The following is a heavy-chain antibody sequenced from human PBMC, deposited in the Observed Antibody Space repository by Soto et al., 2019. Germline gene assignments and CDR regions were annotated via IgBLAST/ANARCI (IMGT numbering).Heavy chain of an antibody. CDR1: GGSFSGYY. V-gene: IGHV4-34*01. CDR2: VNHSGTT. J-gene: IGHJ4*02. Sequence: PSETLSLTCAVYGGSFSGYYWTWIRQSPEKGLEWIGEVNHSGTTYYNPSLKTRVNISVHTPKNQFSLKMSSVTAADTAVYYCARGIGYCSSINCYSSRRLRFDSWGQGTLVTVSS. CDR3: ARGIGYCSSINCYSSRRLRFDS. D-gene: IGHD2-2*01.